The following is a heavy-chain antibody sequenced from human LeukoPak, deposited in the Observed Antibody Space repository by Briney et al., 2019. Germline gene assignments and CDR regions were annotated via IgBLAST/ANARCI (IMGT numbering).Heavy chain of an antibody. CDR2: ISYDGSNK. CDR3: ATGPHDFWSGYYHISTDY. Sequence: GGSLRLSCAASGFTFSSYAMHWVRQVPGKGLEWVAVISYDGSNKYYADSVKGRFTISRDNSKNTLYLQMNSLRAEDTAVYYCATGPHDFWSGYYHISTDYWGQGTLVTVSS. J-gene: IGHJ4*02. CDR1: GFTFSSYA. D-gene: IGHD3-3*01. V-gene: IGHV3-30-3*01.